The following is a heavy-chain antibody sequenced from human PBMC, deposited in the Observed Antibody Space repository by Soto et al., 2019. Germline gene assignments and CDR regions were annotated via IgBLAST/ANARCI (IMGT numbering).Heavy chain of an antibody. J-gene: IGHJ5*02. CDR3: ARADYGAGFDP. V-gene: IGHV4-59*01. CDR1: GGSISSYY. D-gene: IGHD4-17*01. Sequence: SETLSLTCTVSGGSISSYYWSWIRQPPGKGLEWIGYIYYSGSTNYNPSLKSRVTISVDTSKNQFSLKLSSVTAADTAVYYCARADYGAGFDPWGQGTLVTVSS. CDR2: IYYSGST.